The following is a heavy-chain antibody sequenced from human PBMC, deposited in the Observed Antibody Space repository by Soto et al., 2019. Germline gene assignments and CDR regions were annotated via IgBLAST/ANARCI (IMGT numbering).Heavy chain of an antibody. V-gene: IGHV1-8*02. CDR2: MSPNRGNT. Sequence: SLVKVSCKAFGYTLTSCGSNWVRQAPGQGLDWMGRMSPNRGNTGYAQKFQGRVNMTRNTSICTAYMELSSLRSEDTAVYYCARGQIGYYGSGSYHYYYYGMDVWGQGTTVTV. CDR3: ARGQIGYYGSGSYHYYYYGMDV. J-gene: IGHJ6*02. D-gene: IGHD3-10*01. CDR1: GYTLTSCG.